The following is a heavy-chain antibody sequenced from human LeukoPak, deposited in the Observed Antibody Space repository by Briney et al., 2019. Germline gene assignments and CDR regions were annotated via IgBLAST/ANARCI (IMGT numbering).Heavy chain of an antibody. J-gene: IGHJ6*02. CDR2: ISYDGSNK. V-gene: IGHV3-30*04. Sequence: GGSLRLSCAASGFTFSSYAMYWVRQAPGKGLEWVAVISYDGSNKYYADSVKGRFTISRDNSKNTLYLQMNSLRAEDTAVYYCARDSGPTECYYYGMDVWGQGTTVTVSS. CDR1: GFTFSSYA. CDR3: ARDSGPTECYYYGMDV. D-gene: IGHD3-3*01.